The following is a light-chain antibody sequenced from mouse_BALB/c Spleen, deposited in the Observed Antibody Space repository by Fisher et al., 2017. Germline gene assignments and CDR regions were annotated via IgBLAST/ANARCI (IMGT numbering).Light chain of an antibody. CDR2: RTS. CDR3: QQRSSYPLT. CDR1: SSVSSNY. V-gene: IGKV4-91*01. J-gene: IGKJ5*01. Sequence: DIVMTQTPAIIAASPGEKVTITCSASSSVSSNYLHWYQQKPGFSPKLLIYRTSNLASGVPARFSGSGSGTSYSLTISRMEAEDAATYYCQQRSSYPLTFGAGTKLELK.